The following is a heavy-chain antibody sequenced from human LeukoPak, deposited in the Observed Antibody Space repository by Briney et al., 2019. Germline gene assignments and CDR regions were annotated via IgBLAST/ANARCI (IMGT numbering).Heavy chain of an antibody. Sequence: SETLSLTCTVSGGSISSSSYYWGWIRQPPGKGLEWIAYIYDSGTTNYNPSLKSRVTISVDTSKNQFSLKLSSVTAAETAVYYCAREGRYRYGYNEYHSYMDIWGKGTTVTVSS. D-gene: IGHD5-24*01. V-gene: IGHV4-61*01. J-gene: IGHJ6*03. CDR2: IYDSGTT. CDR3: AREGRYRYGYNEYHSYMDI. CDR1: GGSISSSSYY.